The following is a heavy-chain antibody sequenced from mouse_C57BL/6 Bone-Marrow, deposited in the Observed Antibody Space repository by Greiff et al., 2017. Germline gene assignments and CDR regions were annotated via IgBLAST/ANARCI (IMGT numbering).Heavy chain of an antibody. V-gene: IGHV1-64*01. CDR1: GYTFTSYW. Sequence: QVQLQQPGAELVKPGASVKLSCKASGYTFTSYWMHWVKQRPGQGLEWIGMIHPNSGSTNYNEKFKSKATLTVDKSSSTAYMQLSSLTSEDSAVYYCARRGNYDGYLYYYAMDYWGQGTSVTVSS. J-gene: IGHJ4*01. D-gene: IGHD2-3*01. CDR2: IHPNSGST. CDR3: ARRGNYDGYLYYYAMDY.